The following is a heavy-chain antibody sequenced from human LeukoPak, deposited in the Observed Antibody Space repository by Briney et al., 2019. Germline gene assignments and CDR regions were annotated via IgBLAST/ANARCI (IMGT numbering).Heavy chain of an antibody. CDR1: GYTFTGYY. J-gene: IGHJ1*01. CDR2: INPSSGGT. V-gene: IGHV1-2*02. D-gene: IGHD2-2*01. CDR3: ARDLGYCSSTSCYPDAEYFQH. Sequence: ASVKVSCKASGYTFTGYYMHWVRQAPGQGLEWMGWINPSSGGTSYAQKFQGRVTMTRDTSISTAYMELSRLRSDDTAVYYCARDLGYCSSTSCYPDAEYFQHWGQGTLVTVSS.